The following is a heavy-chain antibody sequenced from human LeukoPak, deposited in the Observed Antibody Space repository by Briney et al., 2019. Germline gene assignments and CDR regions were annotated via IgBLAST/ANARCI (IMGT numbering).Heavy chain of an antibody. CDR3: ARQVGATYYFDY. CDR1: GGSISSYY. V-gene: IGHV4-4*07. J-gene: IGHJ4*02. Sequence: ASETLSLTCTVSGGSISSYYWSWIRQPAGKGLGWIGRIYTGGSTNYNPSLKSRVTMSVDTSKNQFSLKLSSVTAADTAVYYCARQVGATYYFDYWGQGTLVTVSS. D-gene: IGHD1-26*01. CDR2: IYTGGST.